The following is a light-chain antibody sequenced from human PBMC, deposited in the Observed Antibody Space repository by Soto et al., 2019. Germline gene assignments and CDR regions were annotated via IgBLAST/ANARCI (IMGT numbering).Light chain of an antibody. CDR2: GAS. CDR1: QSVSSN. Sequence: EIVMTQSPATLSVSPGERATLSCRASQSVSSNLAWHQQKPGQAPRLLIYGASTRATGIPARFSGSGSGTEFTLTISSLQSEDFAVYYCQQHNDWPPLTFGRGTKVEIK. CDR3: QQHNDWPPLT. J-gene: IGKJ4*01. V-gene: IGKV3-15*01.